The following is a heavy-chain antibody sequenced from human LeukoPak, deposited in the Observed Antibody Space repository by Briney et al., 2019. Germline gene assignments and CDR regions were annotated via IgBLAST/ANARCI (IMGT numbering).Heavy chain of an antibody. J-gene: IGHJ3*02. V-gene: IGHV5-51*01. Sequence: GESLKISCKGSGYSFTSYWNGWVRQMPGKGLEWMGIIYPGDSDTRYSPSFQGQVTISADKSISTAYLQWSSLKASDTAMYYCARQLPPGPQTVAFDIWGQGTMVTVSS. CDR2: IYPGDSDT. D-gene: IGHD1-26*01. CDR1: GYSFTSYW. CDR3: ARQLPPGPQTVAFDI.